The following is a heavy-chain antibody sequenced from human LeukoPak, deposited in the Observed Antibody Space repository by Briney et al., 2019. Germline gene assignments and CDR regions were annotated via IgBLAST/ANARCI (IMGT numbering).Heavy chain of an antibody. CDR2: ISGSGGST. CDR3: AKEDLYGSVKWFDP. D-gene: IGHD3-10*01. J-gene: IGHJ5*02. Sequence: GGSLRLCCAASGFTFTIYAMTWVRQAPGKGLEWVSAISGSGGSTYYADSVKGRFTISRDNSKNTLYLQMSSLRAEDTAVYYCAKEDLYGSVKWFDPWGQGTLVTVSS. V-gene: IGHV3-23*01. CDR1: GFTFTIYA.